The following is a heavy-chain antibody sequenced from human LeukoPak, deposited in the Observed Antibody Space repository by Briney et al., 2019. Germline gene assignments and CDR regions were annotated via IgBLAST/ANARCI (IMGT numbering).Heavy chain of an antibody. J-gene: IGHJ1*01. CDR2: ISSSSSYI. V-gene: IGHV3-21*01. CDR1: GFTFSSYS. CDR3: ARAQYCSGGSCPLAEYFQH. D-gene: IGHD2-15*01. Sequence: GGSLRLSCAASGFTFSSYSMNWVRQAPGKGLEWVSSISSSSSYIYYADSVKGRFTISRDNAKNSLYLQMNSLRAEDTAVYYCARAQYCSGGSCPLAEYFQHWGQGTLATVSS.